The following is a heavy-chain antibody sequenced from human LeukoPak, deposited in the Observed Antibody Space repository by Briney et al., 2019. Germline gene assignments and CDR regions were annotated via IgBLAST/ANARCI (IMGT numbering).Heavy chain of an antibody. Sequence: SETLSLTCAVYGGSFSGYYWSWVRQPPGKGLEWIGEINHSGSTNYNPALKSRVTISVDTSKNQFSLKLSSVTAADTAVYYCARTAGTYSGSYYPYYYYYMDVWGKGTTVTISS. V-gene: IGHV4-34*01. D-gene: IGHD1-26*01. CDR2: INHSGST. CDR1: GGSFSGYY. J-gene: IGHJ6*03. CDR3: ARTAGTYSGSYYPYYYYYMDV.